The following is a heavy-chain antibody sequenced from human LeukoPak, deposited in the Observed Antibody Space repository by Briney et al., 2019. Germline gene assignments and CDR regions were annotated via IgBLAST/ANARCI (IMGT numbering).Heavy chain of an antibody. Sequence: GGSLRLSCAASGFTFDDYAMHWVRQAPGKGLEWVSGISWNSGRIGYADSVKGRFTISRDNSKNTLYLQMNSLRAEDTAVYYCARSIAAAEDYYYYYMDVWGKGTTVTISS. CDR2: ISWNSGRI. CDR3: ARSIAAAEDYYYYYMDV. V-gene: IGHV3-9*01. J-gene: IGHJ6*03. D-gene: IGHD6-13*01. CDR1: GFTFDDYA.